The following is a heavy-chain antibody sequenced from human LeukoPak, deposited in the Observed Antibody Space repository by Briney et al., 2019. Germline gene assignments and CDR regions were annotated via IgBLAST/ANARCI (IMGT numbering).Heavy chain of an antibody. J-gene: IGHJ4*02. CDR1: GFTFDDYA. Sequence: GRSLRLSCAASGFTFDDYAMHWVRQAPGKGLEWVSGISWNSGSIGYADSVKGRFTISRDNAKNSLYLQMNSLRAEDTAVYYCASVVIDSSGWYYFDYWGQGTLVTVSS. CDR2: ISWNSGSI. D-gene: IGHD6-19*01. V-gene: IGHV3-9*01. CDR3: ASVVIDSSGWYYFDY.